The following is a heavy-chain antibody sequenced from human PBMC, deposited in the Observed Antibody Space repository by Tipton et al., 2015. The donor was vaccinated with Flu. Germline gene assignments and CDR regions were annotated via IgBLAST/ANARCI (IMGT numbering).Heavy chain of an antibody. V-gene: IGHV4-38-2*01. CDR3: ARRNYSNYVSEPKNWFEP. CDR2: TFHSGNT. CDR1: GYSIRSPNYY. J-gene: IGHJ5*02. Sequence: LRLSCGVSGYSIRSPNYYWGWIRQPPGKGLEWIGNTFHSGNTYLNPSLKSRVTISIDTSKNQFSLKLSSVTAADTAVYYCARRNYSNYVSEPKNWFEPWGQGALVTVSS. D-gene: IGHD4-11*01.